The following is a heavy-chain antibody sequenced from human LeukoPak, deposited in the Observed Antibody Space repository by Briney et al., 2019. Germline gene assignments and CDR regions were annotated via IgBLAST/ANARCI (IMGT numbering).Heavy chain of an antibody. CDR2: ISSSSSYI. CDR1: GFTFSSYS. J-gene: IGHJ4*02. Sequence: PGGSLRLSCAASGFTFSSYSMNWVRQAPGKGLEWVSSISSSSSYIYYADSVKGRFTISRDNAKNSLYLQMNSLRAEDTAVYYCATDDYGDYSEFDYWGQGTLVTVSS. CDR3: ATDDYGDYSEFDY. V-gene: IGHV3-21*01. D-gene: IGHD4-17*01.